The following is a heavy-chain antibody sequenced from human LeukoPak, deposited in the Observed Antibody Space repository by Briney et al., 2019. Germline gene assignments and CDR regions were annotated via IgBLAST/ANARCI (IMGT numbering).Heavy chain of an antibody. J-gene: IGHJ4*02. CDR3: AKDSSSWYFDY. V-gene: IGHV3-30*18. Sequence: ALRLSCAASGFTFSSYGMHWVRQAPGKGLEWVAVISYDGSNKYYADSVKGRFTISRDNSKNTLYLQMNSLRAEDTAVYYCAKDSSSWYFDYWDQGTLVTVSS. D-gene: IGHD6-13*01. CDR2: ISYDGSNK. CDR1: GFTFSSYG.